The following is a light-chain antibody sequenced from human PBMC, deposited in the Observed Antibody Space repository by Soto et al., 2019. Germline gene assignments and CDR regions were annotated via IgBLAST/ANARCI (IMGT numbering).Light chain of an antibody. J-gene: IGLJ2*01. Sequence: QSALTQPASVSGSPGQSITISCTGPISDIGSYDLVSWYQQHPGAVPKLMIYDVSKRPSGVSNRFSGSKSGNTASLTISGLQAEDEADYYCCSYARSHVLFGGGTQLTVL. CDR1: ISDIGSYDL. CDR2: DVS. CDR3: CSYARSHVL. V-gene: IGLV2-23*02.